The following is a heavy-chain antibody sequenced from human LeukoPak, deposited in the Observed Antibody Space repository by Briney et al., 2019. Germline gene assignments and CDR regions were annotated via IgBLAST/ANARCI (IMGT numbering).Heavy chain of an antibody. CDR1: GYSFTSYW. J-gene: IGHJ1*01. V-gene: IGHV5-10-1*01. CDR3: ARRGWGDSAEYFQH. CDR2: IDPSDSYT. Sequence: PGESLKISCKGSGYSFTSYWISWVRQMPGKGLEWMGRIDPSDSYTNYSPPFQGHVTISADKSISTAYLQWSSLKASDTAMYYCARRGWGDSAEYFQHWGQGTLVTVSS. D-gene: IGHD2-21*02.